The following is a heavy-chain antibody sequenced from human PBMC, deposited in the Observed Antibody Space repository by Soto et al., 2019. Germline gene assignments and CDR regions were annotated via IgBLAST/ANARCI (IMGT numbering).Heavy chain of an antibody. CDR1: GDSVNSGSYY. V-gene: IGHV4-61*01. CDR2: IYHIGTT. D-gene: IGHD1-26*01. CDR3: ARESIVGATRFDP. Sequence: SETLSLTCTVSGDSVNSGSYYWTWIRQAPGKGLEWLGYIYHIGTTRYNPSLKSRATISLDTSRSQFSLRLTSVTAADTAVYFCARESIVGATRFDPWGHGTLVTVSS. J-gene: IGHJ5*02.